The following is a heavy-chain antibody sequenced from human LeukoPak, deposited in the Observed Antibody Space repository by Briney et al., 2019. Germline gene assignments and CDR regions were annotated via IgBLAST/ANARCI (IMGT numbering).Heavy chain of an antibody. D-gene: IGHD3-10*01. J-gene: IGHJ4*02. CDR2: IYPGDSDT. CDR1: GYSFTSYW. V-gene: IGHV5-51*01. Sequence: PGESLKISCKGSGYSFTSYWIGWVRQMPGKGLEWMGIIYPGDSDTRYSPSFQGQVTISADKSISTAYLQWSSLKASDTAMYYCARLGGSGSYYTPVPSHFDYWGQGTLVTVSS. CDR3: ARLGGSGSYYTPVPSHFDY.